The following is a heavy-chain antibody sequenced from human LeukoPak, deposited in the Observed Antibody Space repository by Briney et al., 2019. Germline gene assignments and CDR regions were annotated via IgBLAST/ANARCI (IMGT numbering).Heavy chain of an antibody. CDR2: IWYDGSNK. CDR1: GFTFSSYG. Sequence: PGGSLRLSCAASGFTFSSYGMHWVPQAPGKGLEWVAVIWYDGSNKYYADSVKGRFTISRDNSKNTLYLQMNSLRAEDTAVYYCARARGAAGNYYYFDYWGQGTLVTVSS. CDR3: ARARGAAGNYYYFDY. V-gene: IGHV3-33*01. J-gene: IGHJ4*02. D-gene: IGHD6-13*01.